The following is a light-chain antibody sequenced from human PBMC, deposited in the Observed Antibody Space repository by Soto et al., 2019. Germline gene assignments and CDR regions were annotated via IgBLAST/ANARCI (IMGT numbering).Light chain of an antibody. CDR1: SSDVGGYNY. CDR2: EVT. V-gene: IGLV2-14*01. CDR3: SSYTTSSTLV. Sequence: VLTQPASVSASPGQSVTISCAGTSSDVGGYNYVSWYQQRPGRAPKLMIYEVTYRPSGVSNRFSGSKSGNTASLTISGLQAEDEADYYCSSYTTSSTLVFGTGTKVTVL. J-gene: IGLJ1*01.